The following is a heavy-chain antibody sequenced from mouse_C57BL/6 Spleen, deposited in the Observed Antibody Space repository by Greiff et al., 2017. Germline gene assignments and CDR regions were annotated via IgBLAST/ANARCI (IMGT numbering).Heavy chain of an antibody. V-gene: IGHV1-61*01. CDR1: GYTFTSYW. CDR3: ARLGCYGSSVDY. J-gene: IGHJ2*01. CDR2: IYPSDSET. Sequence: QVQLQQPGAELVRPGSSVKLSCKASGYTFTSYWMDWVKQRPGQGLEWIGNIYPSDSETHYNQKFKDKATLTVDKSSSTAYMQLSSLTSEDSAVYYCARLGCYGSSVDYWGQGTTLTVSS. D-gene: IGHD1-1*01.